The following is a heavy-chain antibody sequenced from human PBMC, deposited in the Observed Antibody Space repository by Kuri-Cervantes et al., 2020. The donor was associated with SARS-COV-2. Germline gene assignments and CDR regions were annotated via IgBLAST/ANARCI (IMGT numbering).Heavy chain of an antibody. V-gene: IGHV3-30*04. CDR3: AKGLGYYYGMDV. D-gene: IGHD6-6*01. J-gene: IGHJ6*02. Sequence: GESLKISCAASGFILGRYAMQWVRQAPGKGLEWVAVISYDGSNKYYADSVKGRFTISRDNSKNTLYLQMNSLRAEDTAVYYCAKGLGYYYGMDVWGQGTTVTVSS. CDR2: ISYDGSNK. CDR1: GFILGRYA.